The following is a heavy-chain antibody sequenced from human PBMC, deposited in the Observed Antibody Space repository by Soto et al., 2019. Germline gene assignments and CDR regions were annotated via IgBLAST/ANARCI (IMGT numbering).Heavy chain of an antibody. CDR2: ISYDGSNK. Sequence: PGGSLRLSCAASGFTFSSYGMHWVRQAPGKGLEWVAVISYDGSNKYYADSVKGRFTISRDNSKNTLYLQMNSLRAEDTAVYYCAKPARYNDAFDIWGQGTMVTVSS. CDR1: GFTFSSYG. V-gene: IGHV3-30*18. CDR3: AKPARYNDAFDI. D-gene: IGHD1-1*01. J-gene: IGHJ3*02.